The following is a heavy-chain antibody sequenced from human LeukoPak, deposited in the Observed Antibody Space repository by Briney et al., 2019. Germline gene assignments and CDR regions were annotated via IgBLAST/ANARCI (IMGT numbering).Heavy chain of an antibody. CDR1: GGSFSGYY. D-gene: IGHD3-3*01. J-gene: IGHJ4*02. V-gene: IGHV4-34*01. Sequence: PSETLSLTCAVYGGSFSGYYWSWIRQPPGKGLEWIGEINHSGSTNYNPSLKSRVTISVDTSKNQFSLKLSSVTAADTAVYYCARSTISLPTFDYWGQGTLVTVSS. CDR3: ARSTISLPTFDY. CDR2: INHSGST.